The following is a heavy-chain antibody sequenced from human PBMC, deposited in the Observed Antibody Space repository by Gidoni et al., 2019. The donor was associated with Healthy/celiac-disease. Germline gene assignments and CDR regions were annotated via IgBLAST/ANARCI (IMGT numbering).Heavy chain of an antibody. CDR1: GGSISSSSYY. Sequence: QLQLQESGPGLVKPSETLSLTCTVSGGSISSSSYYWGWLRQPPGKGLEWIGSIYYSGSTYYNPSLKSRVTISVDTSKNQFSLKLSSVTAADTAVYYCARDYYDSSGSFDYWGQGTLVTVSS. V-gene: IGHV4-39*07. CDR2: IYYSGST. D-gene: IGHD3-22*01. CDR3: ARDYYDSSGSFDY. J-gene: IGHJ4*02.